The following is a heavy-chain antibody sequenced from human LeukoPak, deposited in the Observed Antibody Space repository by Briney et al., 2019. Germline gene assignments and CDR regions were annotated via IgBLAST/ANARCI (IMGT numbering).Heavy chain of an antibody. CDR2: TSSSSAYI. J-gene: IGHJ5*02. D-gene: IGHD3-22*01. CDR1: GFTFTCDT. V-gene: IGHV3-21*01. Sequence: GGSLRLSCAASGFTFTCDTMNWVRQAPGKGLDWVSCTSSSSAYIYYADSVKGRFTISRDNAKNSLYLKMNSLRAEDTAVYYCARGFESSYYDRPAWFDPWGQGTLVTVSS. CDR3: ARGFESSYYDRPAWFDP.